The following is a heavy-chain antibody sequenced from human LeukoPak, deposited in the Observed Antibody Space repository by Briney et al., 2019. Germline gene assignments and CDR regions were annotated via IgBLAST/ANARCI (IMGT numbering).Heavy chain of an antibody. CDR2: INHSGST. CDR3: ARGRGGRTFQV. D-gene: IGHD3-16*01. Sequence: SETLSLTCAVYGGSFSGYYWSWIRQPPGKGLEWIGEINHSGSTNYNPSLKSRVTISVDTSKNQFSLKLSSVTAADTAVYYCARGRGGRTFQVWSQGTLVTVSS. J-gene: IGHJ4*02. CDR1: GGSFSGYY. V-gene: IGHV4-34*01.